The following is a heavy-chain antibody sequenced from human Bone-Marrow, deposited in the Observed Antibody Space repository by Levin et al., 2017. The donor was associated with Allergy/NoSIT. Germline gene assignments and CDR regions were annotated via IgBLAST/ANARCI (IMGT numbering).Heavy chain of an antibody. V-gene: IGHV4-34*01. CDR3: ARGVRYCSGGACSYNWFDP. CDR1: GGSLSGQD. J-gene: IGHJ5*02. Sequence: GSLRLSCVVYGGSLSGQDWSWIRQPPGRGLEWIAEINDRGGTNYNPSLKSRLSLSVDTSKNQFSLKMNSVTAADTAVYYCARGVRYCSGGACSYNWFDPWGQGALVTVSS. D-gene: IGHD2-15*01. CDR2: INDRGGT.